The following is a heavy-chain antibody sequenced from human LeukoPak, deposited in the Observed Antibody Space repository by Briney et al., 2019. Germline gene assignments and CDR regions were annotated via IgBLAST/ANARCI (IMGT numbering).Heavy chain of an antibody. CDR2: IYYSGST. V-gene: IGHV4-39*07. Sequence: SETLSLTCTVSGGSISSSSYYWGWIRQPPGKGLEWIGSIYYSGSTYYNPSLKSRVTISVDTSKNQFSLKLSSVTAADTAVYYCVVVVAGGWGKFDHWGQGTLVTVSS. J-gene: IGHJ4*02. CDR1: GGSISSSSYY. D-gene: IGHD2-15*01. CDR3: VVVVAGGWGKFDH.